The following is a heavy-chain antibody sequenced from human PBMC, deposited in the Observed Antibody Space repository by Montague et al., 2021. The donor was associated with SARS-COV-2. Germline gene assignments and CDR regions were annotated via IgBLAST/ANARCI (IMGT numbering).Heavy chain of an antibody. J-gene: IGHJ6*03. D-gene: IGHD3-10*01. Sequence: TLSLTCAVHGTSFSGYYWNWIRQPPGKGLEWIGEINHGGSTKYIPSLKSRLTISADTSKNQFSLKLTSVAAADTAVYYCARLRDGVVPSPILGVGPYYSYYYMDVWGRGTTVTVSS. CDR3: ARLRDGVVPSPILGVGPYYSYYYMDV. CDR2: INHGGST. V-gene: IGHV4-34*01. CDR1: GTSFSGYY.